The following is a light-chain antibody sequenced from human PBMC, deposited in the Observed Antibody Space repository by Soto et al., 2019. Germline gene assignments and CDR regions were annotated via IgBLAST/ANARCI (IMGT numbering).Light chain of an antibody. CDR2: HVT. CDR1: SSDIGHYDY. V-gene: IGLV2-14*03. Sequence: QSVLTQPASVSGSPGQSITSSCTGTSSDIGHYDYVSWYQQHPGKAPKLMIYHVTYRPSGVSNRYSGSKSGNSASLTISGLQADDEAGYYCCSLTSSHTYVYGGGTKDTVL. CDR3: CSLTSSHTYV. J-gene: IGLJ1*01.